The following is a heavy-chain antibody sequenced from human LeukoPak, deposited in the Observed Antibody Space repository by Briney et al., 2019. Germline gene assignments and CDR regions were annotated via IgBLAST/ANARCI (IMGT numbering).Heavy chain of an antibody. Sequence: GGSLRLSCVTSGFTFSSYAMSWVRQAPGKGLECVSGISGSGGTTDYADSVKGRFIISRDNSRKTLYLQMNSLRAEDTAIYFCAREPSAPNRFQGSWGQGTLVTVSS. CDR2: ISGSGGTT. CDR1: GFTFSSYA. J-gene: IGHJ5*02. CDR3: AREPSAPNRFQGS. V-gene: IGHV3-23*01.